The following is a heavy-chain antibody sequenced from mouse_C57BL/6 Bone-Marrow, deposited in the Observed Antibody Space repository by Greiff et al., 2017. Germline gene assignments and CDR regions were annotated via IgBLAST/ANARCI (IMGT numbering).Heavy chain of an antibody. CDR2: IDPANGNT. D-gene: IGHD2-3*01. CDR3: AREGGWLLRSWFAY. J-gene: IGHJ3*01. V-gene: IGHV14-3*01. CDR1: GFNIKNTY. Sequence: VQLKESVAELVRPGASVKLSCTASGFNIKNTYMHWVKQRPEQGLEWIGRIDPANGNTKYAPKFQGKATITTDTSSNSAYLQLSSLTSEDTAIYYCAREGGWLLRSWFAYWGQGTLVTVSA.